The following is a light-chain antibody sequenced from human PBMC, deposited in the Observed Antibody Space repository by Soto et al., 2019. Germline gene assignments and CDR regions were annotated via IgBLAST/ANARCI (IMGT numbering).Light chain of an antibody. CDR2: GAS. J-gene: IGKJ5*01. CDR3: QQYNNSPT. CDR1: QSVSSH. V-gene: IGKV3D-15*01. Sequence: DIVMTQAPAILAVFLGESATLSCRASQSVSSHLSWYQQKPGQHPRILIYGASTRATGIPARFSGSGSGTEFTLTISSLQSEDFAVYYCQQYNNSPTVGQGTRREIK.